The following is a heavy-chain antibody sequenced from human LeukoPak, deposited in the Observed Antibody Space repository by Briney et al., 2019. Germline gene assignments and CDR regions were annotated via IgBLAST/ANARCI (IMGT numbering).Heavy chain of an antibody. Sequence: GRSLRLSCAASGFTFSSYGMHWVRQAPGKGLEWVSRINSDGSSITYADSVKGRFTISRDNAKNTLYLRMNSLRVEDTAVYYCAREGRVSGYDFDCWGQGTLVTVSS. CDR3: AREGRVSGYDFDC. CDR1: GFTFSSYG. J-gene: IGHJ4*02. CDR2: INSDGSSI. V-gene: IGHV3-74*03. D-gene: IGHD5-12*01.